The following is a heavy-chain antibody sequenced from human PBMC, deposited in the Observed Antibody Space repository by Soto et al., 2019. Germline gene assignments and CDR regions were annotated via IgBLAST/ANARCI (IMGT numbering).Heavy chain of an antibody. J-gene: IGHJ6*02. Sequence: GGSLRLSCAASGFTFSSYWMHWVRQAPGKGLVWVSRINSDGSSTSYADSVKGRFTISRDNAKNTLYLQMNSLRAEDTAVYYCARGAVWFGELDYYAYGMDVWGQGTTVTVSS. CDR1: GFTFSSYW. D-gene: IGHD3-10*01. V-gene: IGHV3-74*01. CDR2: INSDGSST. CDR3: ARGAVWFGELDYYAYGMDV.